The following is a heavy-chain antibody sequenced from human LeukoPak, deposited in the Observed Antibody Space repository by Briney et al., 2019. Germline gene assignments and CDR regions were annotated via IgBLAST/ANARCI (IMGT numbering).Heavy chain of an antibody. CDR2: IYYSRST. D-gene: IGHD6-19*01. CDR1: GGSISSYY. Sequence: ASESLSLTCTVSGGSISSYYWSWIRQPPGKGLEWIGYIYYSRSTNYNPSLKSRVTISVDTSKNQFSLKLSSVSAADTAVYYCARETSSGWYYAFDIWGQGTMATVSS. J-gene: IGHJ3*02. CDR3: ARETSSGWYYAFDI. V-gene: IGHV4-59*01.